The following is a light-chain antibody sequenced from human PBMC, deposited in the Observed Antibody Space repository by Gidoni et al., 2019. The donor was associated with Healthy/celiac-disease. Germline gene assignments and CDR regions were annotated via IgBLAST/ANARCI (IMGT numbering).Light chain of an antibody. V-gene: IGKV4-1*01. CDR1: QSVLYSSNNKNY. Sequence: DIVMTQSPDSLAVSLGERATINCKSSQSVLYSSNNKNYLAWYQQKPGQPPKLLIYWASTRESGVPDRFSGSGSGTDFTLTISSLQAEDVAVYYCQQYYSQWTFXXXTKVEIK. CDR2: WAS. J-gene: IGKJ1*01. CDR3: QQYYSQWT.